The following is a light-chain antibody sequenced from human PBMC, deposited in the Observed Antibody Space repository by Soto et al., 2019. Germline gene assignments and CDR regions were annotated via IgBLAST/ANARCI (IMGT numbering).Light chain of an antibody. V-gene: IGLV1-47*01. J-gene: IGLJ3*02. CDR2: GNN. CDR3: AVWDDSLSGVV. CDR1: SSNIGSNY. Sequence: QSVLTQPPSASGTPGQTVTISSSGSSSNIGSNYVFWYQHLPGTAPKLLIYGNNQRPSGVPDRFSGSRSGTSASLAFSGLRPEDEADYYCAVWDDSLSGVVFGGGTKLTVL.